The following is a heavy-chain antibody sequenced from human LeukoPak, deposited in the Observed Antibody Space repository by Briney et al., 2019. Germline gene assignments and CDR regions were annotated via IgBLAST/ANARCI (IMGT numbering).Heavy chain of an antibody. CDR2: IFYSGST. V-gene: IGHV4-39*07. CDR3: ARTPPLRANAFDI. J-gene: IGHJ3*02. CDR1: SGSISTSNYY. Sequence: SETLSLTCTVSSGSISTSNYYWGWVRQPPGKALEWIGNIFYSGSTYYSPSLKSRVTISLDTSRNQFSLKLSSVTAADTAVYYCARTPPLRANAFDIWGQGTMVTVSS. D-gene: IGHD5-12*01.